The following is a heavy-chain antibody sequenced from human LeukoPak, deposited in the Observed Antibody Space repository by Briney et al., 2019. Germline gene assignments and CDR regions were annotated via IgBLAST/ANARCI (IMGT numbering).Heavy chain of an antibody. Sequence: PGGSLRLSCAASGFTFSNAWMNWVRQAPGKGLEWVGRIKSKTDGGTTDYAAPVKGRFTISRDDSKNMLYLQMNSLKTEDTAVYFCTTDYYDSSGYVFWGQGTLVTVSS. CDR3: TTDYYDSSGYVF. CDR2: IKSKTDGGTT. D-gene: IGHD3-22*01. V-gene: IGHV3-15*07. J-gene: IGHJ4*02. CDR1: GFTFSNAW.